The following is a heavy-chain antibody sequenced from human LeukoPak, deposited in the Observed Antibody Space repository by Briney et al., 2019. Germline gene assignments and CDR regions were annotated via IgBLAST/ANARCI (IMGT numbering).Heavy chain of an antibody. D-gene: IGHD1-7*01. Sequence: SSETLSLTCTVSGASIRNYYWRWIRQPPGKGVEWIRYNSYSGNHNYNPSLKSRVTISPDTSRNQLSLKLSSVTAADTAVYYCAREQTGDFVELPAPKKTPIDAFDLWGQGTMVTVSS. CDR2: NSYSGNH. V-gene: IGHV4-59*13. J-gene: IGHJ3*01. CDR1: GASIRNYY. CDR3: AREQTGDFVELPAPKKTPIDAFDL.